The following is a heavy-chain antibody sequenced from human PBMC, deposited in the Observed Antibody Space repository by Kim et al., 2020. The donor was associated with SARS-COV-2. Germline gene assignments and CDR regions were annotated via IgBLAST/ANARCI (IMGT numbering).Heavy chain of an antibody. CDR1: GGSISSSSYY. CDR3: ARTSLYIYDILTEFDY. CDR2: IYYSGST. J-gene: IGHJ4*02. V-gene: IGHV4-39*01. Sequence: SETLSLTCTVSGGSISSSSYYWGWIRQPPGKGLEWIGSIYYSGSTYYNPSLKSRVTISVDTSKNQFSLKLSSVTAADTAVYYCARTSLYIYDILTEFDYWGQGTLVTVSS. D-gene: IGHD3-9*01.